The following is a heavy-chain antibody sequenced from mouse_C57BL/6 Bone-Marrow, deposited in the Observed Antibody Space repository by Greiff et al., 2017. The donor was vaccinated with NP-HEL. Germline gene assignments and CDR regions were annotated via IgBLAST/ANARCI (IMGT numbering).Heavy chain of an antibody. V-gene: IGHV1-59*01. CDR1: GYTFTSYL. Sequence: QVQLKQPGAELVRPGTSVKLSCKASGYTFTSYLMHWVKQRPGQGLEWIGVIDPSDSYTNYNQKFKGKATLTVDTSSSTAYMQLSSLTSEDSAVYYCARSPGSSPFDYWGQGTTLTVSS. D-gene: IGHD1-1*01. J-gene: IGHJ2*01. CDR3: ARSPGSSPFDY. CDR2: IDPSDSYT.